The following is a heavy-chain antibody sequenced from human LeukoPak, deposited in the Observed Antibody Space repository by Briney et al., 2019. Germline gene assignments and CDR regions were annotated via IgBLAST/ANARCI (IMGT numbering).Heavy chain of an antibody. CDR2: ISPYNGNT. V-gene: IGHV1-18*01. CDR3: ARDRQCGY. Sequence: XWXXXAPXQGLEWMGWISPYNGNTNYAPKLQGRLTMTTDTSTSTAYMELRSLRSDDTAVYYCARDRQCGYWGQGTLVTVSS. D-gene: IGHD2-21*01. J-gene: IGHJ4*02.